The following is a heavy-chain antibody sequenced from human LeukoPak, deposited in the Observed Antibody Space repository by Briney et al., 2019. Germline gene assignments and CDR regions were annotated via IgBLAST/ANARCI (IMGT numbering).Heavy chain of an antibody. CDR1: GFTFSSYA. V-gene: IGHV3-64*04. J-gene: IGHJ3*02. CDR3: AKERAGMGADAFDI. CDR2: ISSNGGST. Sequence: GGSLRLSCSASGFTFSSYAMHWVRQAPGKGLEYVSAISSNGGSTYDADSVKGRFTISRDNSKDTLYLQMNSLRAEDTAVYYCAKERAGMGADAFDIWGQGTMVTVSS. D-gene: IGHD1-26*01.